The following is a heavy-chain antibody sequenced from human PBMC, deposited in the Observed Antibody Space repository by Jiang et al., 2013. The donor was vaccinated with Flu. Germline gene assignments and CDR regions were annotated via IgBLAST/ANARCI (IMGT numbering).Heavy chain of an antibody. CDR2: IKSKTDGGTT. Sequence: LVKPGGSLRLSCAASGFTFSNAWMSWVRQAPGKGLEWVGRIKSKTDGGTTDYAAPVKGRFTISRDDSKNTLYLQMNSLKAEDAAIYYCTTAPGVGATYDAFDIWGQGTMVTVSS. V-gene: IGHV3-15*01. J-gene: IGHJ3*02. CDR3: TTAPGVGATYDAFDI. D-gene: IGHD1-26*01. CDR1: GFTFSNAW.